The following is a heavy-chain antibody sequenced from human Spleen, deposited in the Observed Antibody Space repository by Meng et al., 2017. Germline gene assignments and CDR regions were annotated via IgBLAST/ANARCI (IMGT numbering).Heavy chain of an antibody. CDR3: ARLGGYVRAGFDY. CDR1: GYSFTSYW. J-gene: IGHJ4*02. V-gene: IGHV5-51*01. Sequence: KVSCKVSGYSFTSYWIGWVRQMPGKGLEWMGIIYPGDSDTRYSPSFQGQVTISADKSISTAYLQWSSLKASDTAMYYCARLGGYVRAGFDYWGQGTLVTVSS. D-gene: IGHD3-16*01. CDR2: IYPGDSDT.